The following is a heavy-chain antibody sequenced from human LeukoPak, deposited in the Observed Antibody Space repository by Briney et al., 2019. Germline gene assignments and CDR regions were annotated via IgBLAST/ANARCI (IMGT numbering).Heavy chain of an antibody. J-gene: IGHJ4*02. D-gene: IGHD3-16*01. CDR3: ARELENDYYFDY. CDR1: GGSFSGYY. Sequence: SETLTLTCAVNGGSFSGYYWSWIRQPPGKGLEWIGEINHSGSTNYNPSLKSRVTISVDTSKNQFSLKLSSVTAADTAVYYCARELENDYYFDYWGQGTLVTVSS. V-gene: IGHV4-34*01. CDR2: INHSGST.